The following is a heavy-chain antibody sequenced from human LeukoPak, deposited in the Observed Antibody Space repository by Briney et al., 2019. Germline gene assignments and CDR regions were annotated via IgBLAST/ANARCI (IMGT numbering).Heavy chain of an antibody. CDR1: GGSISSYY. D-gene: IGHD2-2*01. Sequence: SETLSLTCTVSGGSISSYYWSWIRQPPGKGLEWIGYIHYSGSTNYNPSLKSRVTISVDTSKNQFSLKLSSVTAADTAVYYCARDTRFSSTSAWSQGTLVTVSS. CDR2: IHYSGST. V-gene: IGHV4-59*01. J-gene: IGHJ1*01. CDR3: ARDTRFSSTSA.